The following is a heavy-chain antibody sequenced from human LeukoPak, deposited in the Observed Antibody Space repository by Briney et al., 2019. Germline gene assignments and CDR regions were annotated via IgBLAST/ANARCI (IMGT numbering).Heavy chain of an antibody. J-gene: IGHJ6*02. CDR3: ATDRVMVRGSYYYYYGMDV. CDR2: IYHSGST. D-gene: IGHD3-10*01. CDR1: GGSISSGAYS. Sequence: PSETLSLTCAVSGGSISSGAYSWSWIRQPPGKGLEWIGYIYHSGSTYYNPSLNSRVTISVDRTNNQFSLKLSSVTAADTAVYYCATDRVMVRGSYYYYYGMDVWGQGTTVTVSS. V-gene: IGHV4-30-2*01.